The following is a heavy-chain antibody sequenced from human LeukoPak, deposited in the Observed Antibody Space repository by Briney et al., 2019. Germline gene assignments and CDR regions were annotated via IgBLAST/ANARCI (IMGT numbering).Heavy chain of an antibody. J-gene: IGHJ4*02. CDR1: RGSISSSSYY. CDR3: ARHGSYYSAAPHDYFDY. CDR2: IFYSGST. Sequence: PSETLSLTCTVSRGSISSSSYYWGWIRQPPGKGLDWLGSIFYSGSTYYNPSLNSRVTISVDTSKNQFSLKQSSVTAANTAVYYCARHGSYYSAAPHDYFDYWGQGTLVTVSS. D-gene: IGHD3-10*01. V-gene: IGHV4-39*01.